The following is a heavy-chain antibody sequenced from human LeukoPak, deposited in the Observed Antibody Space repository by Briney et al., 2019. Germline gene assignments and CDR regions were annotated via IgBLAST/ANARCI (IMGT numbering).Heavy chain of an antibody. V-gene: IGHV1-2*02. CDR1: GYTFTGYY. J-gene: IGHJ5*02. D-gene: IGHD6-13*01. CDR3: ARDLYSSSWYEP. CDR2: INPNSGGT. Sequence: ASVNVSCKASGYTFTGYYMHWVRQAPGQGLEWMGWINPNSGGTNYAQKFQGRVTMTRDTSISTAYMELSRLRSDDTAVYYCARDLYSSSWYEPWGQGTLVTVSS.